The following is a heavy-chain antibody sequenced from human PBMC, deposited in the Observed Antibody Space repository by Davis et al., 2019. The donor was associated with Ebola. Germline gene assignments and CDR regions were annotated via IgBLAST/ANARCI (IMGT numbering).Heavy chain of an antibody. CDR3: AKDRYYDNSPLYFESET. CDR2: IIPVFGIP. D-gene: IGHD3-22*01. V-gene: IGHV1-69*13. CDR1: GGTFSSYA. J-gene: IGHJ4*02. Sequence: SVKVSCKASGGTFSSYAISWVRQAPGQGLDWMGGIIPVFGIPKYAQKFQGRVTITADESTSTAYMELSSLRSDDTAVYYCAKDRYYDNSPLYFESETWGQGTLVTVSS.